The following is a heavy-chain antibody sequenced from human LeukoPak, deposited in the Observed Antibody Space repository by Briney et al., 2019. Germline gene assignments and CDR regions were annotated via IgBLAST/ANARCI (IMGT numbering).Heavy chain of an antibody. CDR3: AKDLLTTVTTRFDY. Sequence: PGGSLRLSCAASGFTFSSYGMHWVRQAPGKGLEWVAFIRYDGSNKYYADSVKGRFTISRDNSKNTLYLQMNSLRAEDTAVYYCAKDLLTTVTTRFDYWGQGTLVTVSS. J-gene: IGHJ4*02. CDR2: IRYDGSNK. D-gene: IGHD4-17*01. V-gene: IGHV3-30*02. CDR1: GFTFSSYG.